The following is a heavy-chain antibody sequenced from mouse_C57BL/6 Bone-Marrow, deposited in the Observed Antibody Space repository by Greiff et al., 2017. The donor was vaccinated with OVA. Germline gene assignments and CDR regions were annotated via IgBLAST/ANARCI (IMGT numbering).Heavy chain of an antibody. CDR2: IRLKSDNYAT. V-gene: IGHV6-3*01. J-gene: IGHJ2*01. Sequence: EVKLVESGGGLVQPGGSMKLSCVASGFTFSNYWMNWVRQSPEKGLEWVAQIRLKSDNYATHYAESVKGRFTISRDDSKSSVYLQMNNLRAEDTGIYYCPVYYYGSSSPYYWGQGTTLTVSS. CDR1: GFTFSNYW. CDR3: PVYYYGSSSPYY. D-gene: IGHD1-1*01.